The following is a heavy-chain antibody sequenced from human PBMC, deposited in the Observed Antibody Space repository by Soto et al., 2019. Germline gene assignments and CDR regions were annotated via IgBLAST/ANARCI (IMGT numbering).Heavy chain of an antibody. Sequence: LGGSLRLSCAASGFTFSSYSMNWVRQAPGKGLEWVSFISTTSTPIYYADSVKGRFTISRDNVKNSLYLQMNSLRAEDTAVYYCARYDYGNYGGAFDIWGQGTVVTVS. V-gene: IGHV3-48*01. J-gene: IGHJ3*02. CDR3: ARYDYGNYGGAFDI. CDR2: ISTTSTPI. CDR1: GFTFSSYS. D-gene: IGHD4-17*01.